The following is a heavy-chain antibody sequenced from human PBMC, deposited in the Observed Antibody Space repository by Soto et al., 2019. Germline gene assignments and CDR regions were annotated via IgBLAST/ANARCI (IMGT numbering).Heavy chain of an antibody. V-gene: IGHV1-46*01. Sequence: QAQLLQSGAEMKKPGASVKVSCKASGYTFINYFIHWVRQAPVQGLEWIGIVHPSRGTADYAQKFKGRVILTPDMSTRTVYMGLSSLRSEDTAVYYCARPLIGNTVDLWGQGTTVIVSS. D-gene: IGHD1-7*01. CDR2: VHPSRGTA. CDR1: GYTFINYF. J-gene: IGHJ3*01. CDR3: ARPLIGNTVDL.